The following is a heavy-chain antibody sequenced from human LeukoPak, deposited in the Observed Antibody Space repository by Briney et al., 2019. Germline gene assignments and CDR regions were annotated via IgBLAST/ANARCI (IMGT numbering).Heavy chain of an antibody. CDR2: ISYDGSNE. V-gene: IGHV3-30*18. CDR1: GFSFSSYG. CDR3: AKDLGVGAYLLFDYTTSGLDS. D-gene: IGHD2/OR15-2a*01. J-gene: IGHJ4*02. Sequence: GRSLRLSCAASGFSFSSYGMHWVRQAPGKGLEWVAVISYDGSNEYFADSVKGRFTVSRDNSKNTLYLQMNSLRPEDTAVYYCAKDLGVGAYLLFDYTTSGLDSWGQGTLVTVSS.